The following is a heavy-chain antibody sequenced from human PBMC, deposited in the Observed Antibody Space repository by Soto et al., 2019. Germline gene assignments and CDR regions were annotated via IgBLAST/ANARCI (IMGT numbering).Heavy chain of an antibody. Sequence: QVQLQQWGAGLLKPSETLSLTCAVYGGSFSGYYWSWIRQPPGKGLEWIGEINHSGSTNYNPSLKSRVTLSVDTSKNQFSLKLSSVTAADTAVYYCARGPHYDFWSGYYNRFLNYYYGMDVWGQGTTVTVSS. J-gene: IGHJ6*02. CDR3: ARGPHYDFWSGYYNRFLNYYYGMDV. CDR1: GGSFSGYY. V-gene: IGHV4-34*01. CDR2: INHSGST. D-gene: IGHD3-3*01.